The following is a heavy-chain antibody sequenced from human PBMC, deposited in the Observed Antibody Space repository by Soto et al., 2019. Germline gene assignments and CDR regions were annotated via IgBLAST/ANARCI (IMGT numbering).Heavy chain of an antibody. V-gene: IGHV1-69*01. CDR2: VIPIFGTP. CDR3: SRSPGGSSSLDIHYHLYYGMDV. CDR1: GGTFSTYA. Sequence: QVPLVQSGAEVKKPGSSVKVSCKAPGGTFSTYAISWVRQAPGQGLEWMGGVIPIFGTPKYAQKFQGRVTITADESTRPGFLELASLRSVATALYYLSRSPGGSSSLDIHYHLYYGMDVWGQGTTVTVSS. J-gene: IGHJ6*02. D-gene: IGHD2-15*01.